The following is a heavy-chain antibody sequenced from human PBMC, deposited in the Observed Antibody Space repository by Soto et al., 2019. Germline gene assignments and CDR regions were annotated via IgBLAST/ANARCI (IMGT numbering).Heavy chain of an antibody. V-gene: IGHV4-4*02. D-gene: IGHD1-26*01. Sequence: SETLSLTCAVSGGSISSSNWWSWVRQPPWKGLEWVGEIYHSGSTNYNPSLKSRVTISVDNPKNQFSLKLSSVTAADTAVYYCASSGKWEQYAFDIWGQGTKVT. J-gene: IGHJ3*02. CDR3: ASSGKWEQYAFDI. CDR2: IYHSGST. CDR1: GGSISSSNW.